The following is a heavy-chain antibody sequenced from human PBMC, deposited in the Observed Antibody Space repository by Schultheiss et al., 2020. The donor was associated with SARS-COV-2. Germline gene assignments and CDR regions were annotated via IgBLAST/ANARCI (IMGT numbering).Heavy chain of an antibody. CDR2: IYYSGST. V-gene: IGHV4-59*08. CDR3: ARHAEQEQWLVRFDY. D-gene: IGHD6-19*01. J-gene: IGHJ4*02. CDR1: GGSISSYY. Sequence: SETLSLTCTVSGGSISSYYWSWIRHPPGKGLEWIGYIYYSGSTNYNPSLKSRVTISVDTSKNQFSLKLSSVTAADTAVYYCARHAEQEQWLVRFDYWGQGTLVTVSS.